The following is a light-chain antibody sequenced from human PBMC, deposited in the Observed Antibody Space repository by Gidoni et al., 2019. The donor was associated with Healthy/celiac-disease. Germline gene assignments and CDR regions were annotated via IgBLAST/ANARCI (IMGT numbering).Light chain of an antibody. J-gene: IGLJ2*01. V-gene: IGLV3-9*01. CDR1: NLGSKN. CDR2: RDS. Sequence: SYELTQPLSVSMALGQTARITCGGNNLGSKNVHWYQQKPGQAPVLVIYRDSNRPSGIPERFSGSNSGNTATLTISRAQVGDEADYYCQVWDSSTVIFGGGTKLTVL. CDR3: QVWDSSTVI.